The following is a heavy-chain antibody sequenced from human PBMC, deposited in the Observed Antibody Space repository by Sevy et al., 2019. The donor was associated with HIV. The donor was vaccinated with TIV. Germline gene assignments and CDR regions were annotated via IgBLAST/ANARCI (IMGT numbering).Heavy chain of an antibody. CDR3: ARGGPLVDAALIPWGMDV. D-gene: IGHD5-18*01. CDR2: IKQGGNEK. V-gene: IGHV3-7*01. Sequence: GGSLRLSCAASGFTFSNYWMNWVRQAPGKGLERVANIKQGGNEKYYVDSVKGRFTLSRDNAKNSVSLQMNSLRAEDTAVYYCARGGPLVDAALIPWGMDVWGQGTTVTVSS. J-gene: IGHJ6*02. CDR1: GFTFSNYW.